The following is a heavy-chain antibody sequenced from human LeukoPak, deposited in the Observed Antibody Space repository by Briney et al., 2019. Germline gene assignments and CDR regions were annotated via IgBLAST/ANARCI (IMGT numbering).Heavy chain of an antibody. J-gene: IGHJ4*02. V-gene: IGHV4-39*01. CDR2: IYYSGST. Sequence: KPSETLSLTCTVSGGSISSSSYYRGWIRQPPGKGLEWIGSIYYSGSTYYNPSLKSRVTISVDTSKNQFSLKLSSVTAADTAVYYCARGLDYGDYVGYWGQGTLVTVSS. D-gene: IGHD4-17*01. CDR1: GGSISSSSYY. CDR3: ARGLDYGDYVGY.